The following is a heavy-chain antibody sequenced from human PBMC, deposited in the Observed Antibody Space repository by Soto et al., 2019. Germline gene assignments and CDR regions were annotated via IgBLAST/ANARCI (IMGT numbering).Heavy chain of an antibody. V-gene: IGHV1-18*01. J-gene: IGHJ5*02. D-gene: IGHD2-8*02. CDR3: ARGYCAGGGICPRSWFDP. CDR1: GYTFSSYG. Sequence: QVQLVQSGGEVEKPGASVQVSCTASGYTFSSYGISWVRQAPGQGLEWMGWISAYNGYTKYAQNFQGRVTMTTDTSTSTAYLELRSLRFDDTAVYYCARGYCAGGGICPRSWFDPWGQGTLVTVSS. CDR2: ISAYNGYT.